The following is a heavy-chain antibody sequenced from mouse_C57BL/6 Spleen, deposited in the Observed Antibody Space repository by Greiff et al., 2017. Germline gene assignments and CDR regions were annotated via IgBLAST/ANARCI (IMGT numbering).Heavy chain of an antibody. CDR3: AREGTGSFDY. J-gene: IGHJ2*01. Sequence: QVQLQQPGAELVRPGSSVKLSCKASGYTFTSYWMDWVKQRPGQGLEWIGNIYPSDSENHYNQKFRDKATLTVDKSSSTAYMQLSSLTSEDSAVYYCAREGTGSFDYWGQGTTLTVSS. CDR1: GYTFTSYW. V-gene: IGHV1-61*01. D-gene: IGHD4-1*01. CDR2: IYPSDSEN.